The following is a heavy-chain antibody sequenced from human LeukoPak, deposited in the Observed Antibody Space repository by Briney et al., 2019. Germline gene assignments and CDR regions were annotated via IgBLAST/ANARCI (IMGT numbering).Heavy chain of an antibody. V-gene: IGHV1-2*02. CDR1: GYMSTGYN. D-gene: IGHD3-22*01. J-gene: IGHJ6*02. CDR2: VNTISGGT. CDR3: ARDITMIVVAQYPYGMDV. Sequence: ASLKLSSKASGYMSTGYNIHCGPHAPQQGLGWMWWVNTISGGTNYAQPFQGRFNMTRDTPIRTAYMELSRLRSDDTPFYYAARDITMIVVAQYPYGMDVWGQGTAVTVSS.